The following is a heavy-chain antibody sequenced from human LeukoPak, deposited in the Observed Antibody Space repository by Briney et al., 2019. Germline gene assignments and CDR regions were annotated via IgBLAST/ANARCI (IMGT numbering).Heavy chain of an antibody. V-gene: IGHV3-7*01. CDR1: GLTFSSSW. Sequence: GGSLRLSCAVSGLTFSSSWMDWVRQAPGKGLEWVASINPDGNKKYSADSVKGRFTISRDNAENSLYLQMNSLRVEDTAFYYCARDGDISAFDIWGQGTMVTVSS. J-gene: IGHJ3*02. D-gene: IGHD2-15*01. CDR2: INPDGNKK. CDR3: ARDGDISAFDI.